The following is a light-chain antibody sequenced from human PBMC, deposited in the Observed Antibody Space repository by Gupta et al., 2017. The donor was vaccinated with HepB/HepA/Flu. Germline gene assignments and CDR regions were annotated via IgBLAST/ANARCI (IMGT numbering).Light chain of an antibody. Sequence: IQITHSPSAVSASVGDKVTITCRSSQGIRTWLAWYQQKPGKAPKLLIYAASTLQSGVPSRFSGSGSGTDFTLTIGSLQPEDSATYYCQQSDSFPRTFGRGTKVEIK. J-gene: IGKJ1*01. CDR3: QQSDSFPRT. CDR2: AAS. V-gene: IGKV1-12*01. CDR1: QGIRTW.